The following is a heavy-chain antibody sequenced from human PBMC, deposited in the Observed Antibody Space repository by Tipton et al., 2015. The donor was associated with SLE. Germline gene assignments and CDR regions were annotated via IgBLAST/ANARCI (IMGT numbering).Heavy chain of an antibody. CDR3: ARVPAVYYYYMDV. D-gene: IGHD2-2*01. CDR1: GGSISNYY. V-gene: IGHV4-59*01. J-gene: IGHJ6*03. CDR2: IYYSGST. Sequence: TLSLTCTVSGGSISNYYWNWIRQSPGKGLECVGYIYYSGSTNYNPSLKSRVTISVDTSKNQFSLKLSSVTAADTAVYYCARVPAVYYYYMDVWGKGTTVTVSS.